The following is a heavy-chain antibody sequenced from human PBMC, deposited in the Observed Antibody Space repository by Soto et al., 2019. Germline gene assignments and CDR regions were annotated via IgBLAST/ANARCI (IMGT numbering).Heavy chain of an antibody. D-gene: IGHD5-12*01. J-gene: IGHJ3*02. CDR2: VYDLDGT. CDR3: ATWHLREHAYDI. CDR1: GLTVSGKKY. Sequence: DVQLVESGGGLIQPGGSLRLSCVASGLTVSGKKYMAWVRQAPGKGPEWVSGVYDLDGTYYADSVRGRFTTSIDSSRTTVYLQMXDLRXXXXXXYXCATWHLREHAYDIWGQGTMVTV. V-gene: IGHV3-53*01.